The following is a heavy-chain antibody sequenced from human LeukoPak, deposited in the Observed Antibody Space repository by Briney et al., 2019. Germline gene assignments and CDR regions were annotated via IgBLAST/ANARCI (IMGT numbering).Heavy chain of an antibody. V-gene: IGHV4-39*07. Sequence: SETLSLTCTVSGGSISSSSYYWGWIRQPPGKGLEWIGSIYYSGSTYYNPSLKSRVTISVDTSKNQFSLKLSSVTAVDTAVYYCARDSSILGYCSSTSCYERTYYYYYSMDVWGQGTTVTVSS. D-gene: IGHD2-2*01. J-gene: IGHJ6*02. CDR1: GGSISSSSYY. CDR2: IYYSGST. CDR3: ARDSSILGYCSSTSCYERTYYYYYSMDV.